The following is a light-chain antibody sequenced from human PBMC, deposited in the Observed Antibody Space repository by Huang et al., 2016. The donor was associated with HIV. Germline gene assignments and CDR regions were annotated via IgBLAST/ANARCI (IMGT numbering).Light chain of an antibody. CDR3: MQALQTPPA. CDR2: LGS. J-gene: IGKJ5*01. Sequence: DIVMSQSPLSLPVTPGEPASISCRSSQSLLYSNGNNYLDWYLQKPGQPPQLLIYLGSNRAYGVPDRFRGSGSGTDFTLKISRVEAEDVGVYYCMQALQTPPAFGQGTRLEIK. V-gene: IGKV2-28*01. CDR1: QSLLYSNGNNY.